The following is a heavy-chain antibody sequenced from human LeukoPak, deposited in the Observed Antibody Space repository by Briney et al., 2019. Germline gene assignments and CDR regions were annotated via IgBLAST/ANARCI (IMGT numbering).Heavy chain of an antibody. CDR3: VRESRSDWYVGYFDY. CDR2: ITSSGATK. J-gene: IGHJ4*02. CDR1: GFSFSSYE. D-gene: IGHD6-19*01. V-gene: IGHV3-48*03. Sequence: GGSLRLSCAASGFSFSSYEMNRVRQAPGKGLEWISYITSSGATKYSADSVKGRFTISRDNAKNSLYLQMTSLRVEDTAFYYCVRESRSDWYVGYFDYWGRGTLVTVSS.